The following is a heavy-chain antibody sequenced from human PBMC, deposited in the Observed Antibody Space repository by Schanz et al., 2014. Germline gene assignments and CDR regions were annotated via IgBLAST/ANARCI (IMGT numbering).Heavy chain of an antibody. CDR3: AKARRKSNCSGGRCFHYSYYGMDV. CDR2: ISASGGST. J-gene: IGHJ6*02. Sequence: EVQLVESGGYLVQPGGSLRLSCGGSGFTFSSYAMSWVRQAPGKGLEWVSTISASGGSTYYADSVKGRFTISRDNSKNILYLQMNSLRAEDTAVYYCAKARRKSNCSGGRCFHYSYYGMDVWGQGTTVTVSS. V-gene: IGHV3-23*04. D-gene: IGHD2-15*01. CDR1: GFTFSSYA.